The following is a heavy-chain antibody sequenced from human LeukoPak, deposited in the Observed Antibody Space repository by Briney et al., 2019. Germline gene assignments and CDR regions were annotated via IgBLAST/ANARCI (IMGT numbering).Heavy chain of an antibody. V-gene: IGHV3-48*01. CDR3: ATPFDY. J-gene: IGHJ4*02. CDR1: GFTFRTYS. Sequence: GGSLRLSCAASGFTFRTYSMNWVRQAPGKGLEWVSYINSDSGTLYYADSVKGRFTISRDNAKNLLYLQMNSLRAEDTAVCYCATPFDYWGQGTLVTVSS. CDR2: INSDSGTL.